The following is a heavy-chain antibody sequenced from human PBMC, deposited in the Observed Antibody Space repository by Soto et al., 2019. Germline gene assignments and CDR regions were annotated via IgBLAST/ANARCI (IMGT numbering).Heavy chain of an antibody. CDR2: VRKKLNSYTT. J-gene: IGHJ5*01. V-gene: IGHV3-72*01. CDR1: GVIFSDHY. Sequence: EVQLVESGGGLVQPGGSLRLSCAASGVIFSDHYMDWVRQAPGKGLEWVGRVRKKLNSYTTEYAASVNGRFIVSRDDSKNSLFLQMNGLQIEATAVSYCVRSPDDNCFDSWGQGSLVTVSS. CDR3: VRSPDDNCFDS.